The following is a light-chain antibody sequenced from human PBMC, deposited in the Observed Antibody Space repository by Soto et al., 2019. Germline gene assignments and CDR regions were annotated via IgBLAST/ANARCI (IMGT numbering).Light chain of an antibody. CDR1: SSDVGTYKY. J-gene: IGLJ2*01. CDR3: CSYAGRYSSV. CDR2: DVS. Sequence: QSALTQPRSVSGSPGQSVTISCTGSSSDVGTYKYVSWYQQHPGKAPELMIYDVSQRPSGVPDRFSGSKSGNTASLTISGLQAEDESDYYCCSYAGRYSSVFGGGTKLTVL. V-gene: IGLV2-11*01.